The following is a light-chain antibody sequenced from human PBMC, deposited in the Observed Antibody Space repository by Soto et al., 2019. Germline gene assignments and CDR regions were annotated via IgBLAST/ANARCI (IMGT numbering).Light chain of an antibody. J-gene: IGKJ4*01. Sequence: DIVMTQSPDSLAVSLGERATINCKSSQNILYSSNNKNYLAWYQQKPGKVPNLLIFAASTLESGVPSRFSGSGSGTDFTLTISSLQPEDVGTYFCQKYNSSPLTFGGGTKVDIK. CDR3: QKYNSSPLT. CDR2: AAS. V-gene: IGKV4-1*01. CDR1: QNILYSSNNKNY.